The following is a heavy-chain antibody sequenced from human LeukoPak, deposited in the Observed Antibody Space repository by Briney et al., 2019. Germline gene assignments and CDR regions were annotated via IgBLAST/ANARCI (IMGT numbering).Heavy chain of an antibody. Sequence: SETLSLTCAVSGDSISSSTWWSWVRPPPEKGLEWIGEISHRGSTNYNSSLKSRVTISIDKSRNQFSLSLSSVTAADTAVYYCARVRRWLQKGMDVWGQGTTVTVSS. CDR3: ARVRRWLQKGMDV. V-gene: IGHV4-4*02. CDR2: ISHRGST. CDR1: GDSISSSTW. D-gene: IGHD5-24*01. J-gene: IGHJ6*02.